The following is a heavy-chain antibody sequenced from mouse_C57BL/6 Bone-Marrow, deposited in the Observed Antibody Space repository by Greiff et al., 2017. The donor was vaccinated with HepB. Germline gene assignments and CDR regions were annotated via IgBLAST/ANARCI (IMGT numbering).Heavy chain of an antibody. Sequence: EVQGVESGGGLVKPGGSLKLSCAASGFTFSSYAMSWVRQTPEKRLEWVATISDGGSYTYYPDNVKGRFTISRDNAKNNLYLQMSHLKSEDTAMYYCAREPDSSGYGYWGQGTTLTVSS. CDR2: ISDGGSYT. J-gene: IGHJ2*01. CDR1: GFTFSSYA. D-gene: IGHD3-2*02. V-gene: IGHV5-4*01. CDR3: AREPDSSGYGY.